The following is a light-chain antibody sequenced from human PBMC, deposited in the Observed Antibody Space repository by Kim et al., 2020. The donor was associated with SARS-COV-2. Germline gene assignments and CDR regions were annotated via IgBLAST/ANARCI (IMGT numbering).Light chain of an antibody. J-gene: IGLJ3*02. CDR3: SSYTSLTTGV. CDR1: SSDVGGYNY. CDR2: DVT. Sequence: QSALTQPASVSGSPGQSITISCTGTSSDVGGYNYVSWYQQHPGKAPKLMIYDVTKWPSGVSNRFSGSKSGNTASLTISGLQAEDEADYYCSSYTSLTTGVFGGGTKLTVL. V-gene: IGLV2-14*03.